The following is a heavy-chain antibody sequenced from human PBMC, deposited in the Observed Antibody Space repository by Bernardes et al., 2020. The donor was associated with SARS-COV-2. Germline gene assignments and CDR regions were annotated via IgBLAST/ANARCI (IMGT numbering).Heavy chain of an antibody. CDR3: ATSTALKLGNWFDP. Sequence: ASVKVSCKVSGYTLTELSMHWVRQAPGKGLEWMGGFDPEDGETIYAQKFQGRVTMTEDTSTDTAYMELSSLTSEDTAVYYCATSTALKLGNWFDPWGQGTLVTVSS. J-gene: IGHJ5*02. CDR1: GYTLTELS. D-gene: IGHD4-17*01. CDR2: FDPEDGET. V-gene: IGHV1-24*01.